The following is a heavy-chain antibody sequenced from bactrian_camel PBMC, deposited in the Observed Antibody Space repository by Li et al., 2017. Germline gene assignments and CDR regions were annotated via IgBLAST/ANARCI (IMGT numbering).Heavy chain of an antibody. CDR2: ISSEGDT. Sequence: HVQLVESGGGSVQAGGSLRLSCKVIGSRVDDSDLGWYRQFAGNECQLVSRISSEGDTYYADSVKGRFTISQDYAKSTFYLQMNNLQPEDAAVYYCAADRDVYALTSTTSCLTPFYHWCQGTQVTVS. V-gene: IGHV3S63*01. CDR3: AADRDVYALTSTTSCLTPFYH. D-gene: IGHD1*01. J-gene: IGHJ4*01. CDR1: GSRVDDSD.